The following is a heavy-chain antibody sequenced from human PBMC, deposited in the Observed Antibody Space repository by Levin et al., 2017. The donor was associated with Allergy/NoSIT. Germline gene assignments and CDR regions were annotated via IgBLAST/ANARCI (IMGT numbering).Heavy chain of an antibody. CDR2: ISSSGSTI. D-gene: IGHD2-21*02. V-gene: IGHV3-11*01. Sequence: GGSLRLSCAASGFTFSDYYMSWIRQAPGKGLEWVSYISSSGSTIYYADSVKGRFTISRDNAKNSLYLQMNSLRAEDTAVYYCARDRAAYCGGDCSGAFDIWGQGTMVTVSS. CDR3: ARDRAAYCGGDCSGAFDI. CDR1: GFTFSDYY. J-gene: IGHJ3*02.